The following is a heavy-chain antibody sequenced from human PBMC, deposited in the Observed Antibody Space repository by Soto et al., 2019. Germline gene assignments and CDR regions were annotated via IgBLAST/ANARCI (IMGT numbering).Heavy chain of an antibody. Sequence: PGGSLRLSCAGSGFTFSDYYMSWIRQPPGKGLEWIGSMFYGVSTYYNPSLKSRVTVSVDTSKNQFSLNLRSVTAADTAVYYCARLPSRHLVDYWGQGTLVTVSS. D-gene: IGHD3-3*02. CDR3: ARLPSRHLVDY. CDR1: GFTFSDYY. CDR2: MFYGVST. V-gene: IGHV4-39*01. J-gene: IGHJ4*02.